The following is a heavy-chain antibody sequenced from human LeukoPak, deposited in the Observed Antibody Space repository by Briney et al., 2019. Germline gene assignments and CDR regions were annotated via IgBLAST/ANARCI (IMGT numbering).Heavy chain of an antibody. CDR2: IYYSGST. CDR3: ARGVNSGYFDY. Sequence: SETLSLTCTVSGGSISSYYWSWIRQPPGKGLEWIGYIYYSGSTNYNPSLKSRVTISVDTSKNQFSLKLSSVTAADTAVYYCARGVNSGYFDYCGQGTLVTVSS. J-gene: IGHJ4*02. CDR1: GGSISSYY. D-gene: IGHD1-26*01. V-gene: IGHV4-59*01.